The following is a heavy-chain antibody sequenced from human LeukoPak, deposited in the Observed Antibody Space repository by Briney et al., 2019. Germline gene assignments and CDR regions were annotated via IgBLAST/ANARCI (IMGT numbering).Heavy chain of an antibody. D-gene: IGHD3-10*01. Sequence: GASVKVSCKTSGFTFSSSAVQWVRQARGQRLEWIGWIVVGSGNTNYAQKFQERVTITRDMSTSTTYMELSSLRSEDTAVYYCAAEAGTIVRGVPKLFDPWGQGTLVTVSS. CDR2: IVVGSGNT. CDR3: AAEAGTIVRGVPKLFDP. V-gene: IGHV1-58*01. CDR1: GFTFSSSA. J-gene: IGHJ5*02.